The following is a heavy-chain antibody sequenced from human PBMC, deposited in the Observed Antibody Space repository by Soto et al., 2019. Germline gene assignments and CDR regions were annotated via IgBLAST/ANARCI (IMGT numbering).Heavy chain of an antibody. V-gene: IGHV3-53*01. CDR2: IYAGGAT. CDR3: ARDSRDTSSSGYSYYYGLDV. J-gene: IGHJ6*02. Sequence: HPGGSLRLSCAASGFTVSSNYMNWVRQAPGRGLEWVSVIYAGGATYYADSVKGRFTISRDKSKNTLYLQMNSLRAEDTAVYFCARDSRDTSSSGYSYYYGLDVWGQGTTVTVSS. D-gene: IGHD6-6*01. CDR1: GFTVSSNY.